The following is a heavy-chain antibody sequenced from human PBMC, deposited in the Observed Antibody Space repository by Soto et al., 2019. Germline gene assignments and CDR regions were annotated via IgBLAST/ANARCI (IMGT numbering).Heavy chain of an antibody. D-gene: IGHD3-3*01. V-gene: IGHV1-24*01. CDR1: GYTLTELS. CDR2: FDPEDGET. Sequence: GASVKVSCKVSGYTLTELSMHWVRQAPGQGFEWMGGFDPEDGETIYAQKFQGRVTMTEDTSTDTAYMELSSLRSEDTAVYYCATVGTTIFGVVTRGLGYWGQGTLVTVSS. J-gene: IGHJ4*02. CDR3: ATVGTTIFGVVTRGLGY.